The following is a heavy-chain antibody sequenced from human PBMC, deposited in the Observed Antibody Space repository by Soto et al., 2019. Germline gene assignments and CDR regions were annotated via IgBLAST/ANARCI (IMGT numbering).Heavy chain of an antibody. Sequence: QVQLQESGPGLVKPSQTLSLTCTVSGGSISSGDYYWSWIRQHPGKGLECIGYIYYSGSTYYNPSLKIRFTISVDTSKNQFSLKRGSRTAADRAVYYCARVSGGWGGDSRRFDSWGQGTLVTVSS. J-gene: IGHJ4*01. CDR1: GGSISSGDYY. V-gene: IGHV4-31*03. CDR2: IYYSGST. CDR3: ARVSGGWGGDSRRFDS. D-gene: IGHD3-22*01.